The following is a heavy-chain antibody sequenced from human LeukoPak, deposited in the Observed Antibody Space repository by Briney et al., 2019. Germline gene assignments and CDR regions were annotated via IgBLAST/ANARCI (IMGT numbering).Heavy chain of an antibody. J-gene: IGHJ6*03. CDR1: GGSISSSSYY. V-gene: IGHV4-39*07. Sequence: SETLSLTCTVSGGSISSSSYYWGWIRQPPGKGLEWIGSIYYSGSTHYNPSLKSRVTISVDTSKNQFSLKLSSVTTADTAVYYCARVEEGYGSGRRGNFYYYYMDVWGKGTTVTISS. D-gene: IGHD3-10*01. CDR2: IYYSGST. CDR3: ARVEEGYGSGRRGNFYYYYMDV.